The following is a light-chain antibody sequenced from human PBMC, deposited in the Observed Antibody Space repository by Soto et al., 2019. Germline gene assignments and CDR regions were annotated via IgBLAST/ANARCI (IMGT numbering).Light chain of an antibody. Sequence: QSALTQPASVSESPGQSITISCTGTSSDVGIYNLVSWYQHHPGKSPKLMIYEVSKRPSGVSNRFSGSKSGNTASLTISGLQADDEADYYCCSYAGSSTFVIFGGGTKLTVL. J-gene: IGLJ2*01. CDR3: CSYAGSSTFVI. CDR2: EVS. CDR1: SSDVGIYNL. V-gene: IGLV2-23*02.